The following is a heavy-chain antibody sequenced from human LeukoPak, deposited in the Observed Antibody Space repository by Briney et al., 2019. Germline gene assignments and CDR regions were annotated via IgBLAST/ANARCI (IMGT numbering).Heavy chain of an antibody. Sequence: GGSLRLSCAASGFTFEDYDMNWVRQAPGKGLEWVSGIKWNGGSTGYADSVRGRFTISRDNAKNSLYLQMNSLRAEDTALYYCARDRNDYDFWSGYSMSYFDYWGQGILVTVSS. CDR3: ARDRNDYDFWSGYSMSYFDY. J-gene: IGHJ4*02. CDR1: GFTFEDYD. D-gene: IGHD3-3*01. CDR2: IKWNGGST. V-gene: IGHV3-20*04.